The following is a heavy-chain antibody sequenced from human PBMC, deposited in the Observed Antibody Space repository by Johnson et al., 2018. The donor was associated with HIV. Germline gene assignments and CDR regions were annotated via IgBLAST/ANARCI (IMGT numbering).Heavy chain of an antibody. CDR3: AKGGSYSDEWAFDI. Sequence: VQLVESGGGLVQPGGSLRLSCVASGIPFSNYWMSWVRQAPGKGLEWVANMKQDGSEQYYVDSVKGRFTISRDNSKNTLYLQMNSLRAEDTAVYYCAKGGSYSDEWAFDIWGQGTMVTVSS. D-gene: IGHD1-26*01. CDR2: MKQDGSEQ. CDR1: GIPFSNYW. V-gene: IGHV3-7*02. J-gene: IGHJ3*02.